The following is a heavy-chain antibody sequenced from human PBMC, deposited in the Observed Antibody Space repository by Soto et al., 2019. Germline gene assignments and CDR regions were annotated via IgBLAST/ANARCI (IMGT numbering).Heavy chain of an antibody. CDR2: ISYDGSNK. J-gene: IGHJ4*02. CDR1: GFTFSSYG. CDR3: AKEWVYDSSGWSFDY. Sequence: QVQLVESGGGVVQPGRSPRLSCAASGFTFSSYGMHWVRQAPGKGLEWVAVISYDGSNKYYADSVKGRFTISSDNSKNALYLQMNSLIAEDTAVYYCAKEWVYDSSGWSFDYWGQGTLVTVSS. D-gene: IGHD3-22*01. V-gene: IGHV3-30*18.